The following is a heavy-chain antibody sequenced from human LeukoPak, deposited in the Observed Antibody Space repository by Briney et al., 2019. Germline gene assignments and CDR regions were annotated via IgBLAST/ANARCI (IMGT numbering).Heavy chain of an antibody. D-gene: IGHD3-10*01. CDR3: ARGRRYYGSGSYSFDY. V-gene: IGHV4-39*07. Sequence: PSETLSLTCTVSGGSISSSTYYWGWIRQPPGKGLEWIGSIYYSGSTFYNSALKSRVTISVDTSKNQFSLKLSSVTAADTAVYYCARGRRYYGSGSYSFDYWGQGTLVTVSS. J-gene: IGHJ4*02. CDR1: GGSISSSTYY. CDR2: IYYSGST.